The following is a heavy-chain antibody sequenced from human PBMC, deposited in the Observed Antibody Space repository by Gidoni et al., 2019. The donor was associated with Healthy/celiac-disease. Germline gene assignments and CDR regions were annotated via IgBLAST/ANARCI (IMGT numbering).Heavy chain of an antibody. J-gene: IGHJ4*02. CDR2: ISYDGSNK. V-gene: IGHV3-30-3*01. D-gene: IGHD6-13*01. CDR3: ARDGSSSWVNYFDY. CDR1: AFTFSSYA. Sequence: QVQLVESGGGVVQPGRSLRLSCAAAAFTFSSYAMHWVRQAPGKGLEWVAVISYDGSNKYYADSVKGRFTISRDNSKNTLYLQMNSLRAEDTAVYYCARDGSSSWVNYFDYWGQGTLVTVSS.